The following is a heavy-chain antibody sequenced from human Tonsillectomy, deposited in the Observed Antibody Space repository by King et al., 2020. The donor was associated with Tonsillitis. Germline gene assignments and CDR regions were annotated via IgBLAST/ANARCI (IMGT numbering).Heavy chain of an antibody. J-gene: IGHJ4*02. CDR2: ISTYNGNT. V-gene: IGHV1-18*04. CDR1: GYTFTNYG. CDR3: AREAPDYGDSDGLGH. D-gene: IGHD4-17*01. Sequence: VQLVESGAEVKKPGASVKVSCKASGYTFTNYGITWVRQAPGQGLEWMGWISTYNGNTNYAQKLQGRVTMTTDTSTSTAYMELRSLRSDDTAVYYCAREAPDYGDSDGLGHWGRGSLRTVAS.